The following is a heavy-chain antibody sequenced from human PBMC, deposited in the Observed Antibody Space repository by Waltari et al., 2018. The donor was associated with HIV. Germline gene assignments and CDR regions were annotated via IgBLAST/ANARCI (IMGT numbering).Heavy chain of an antibody. CDR3: ARGLDYGGAFDI. Sequence: QVQLQQWGAGLLKPSETLSLTCAVYGGSFSGYHWSWIRQPPGKGLEWIGEINHSGSTNYNPSLKSRVTISVDTSKNQFSLKLSSVTAADTAVYYCARGLDYGGAFDIWGQGTMVTVSS. CDR2: INHSGST. D-gene: IGHD4-17*01. J-gene: IGHJ3*02. CDR1: GGSFSGYH. V-gene: IGHV4-34*01.